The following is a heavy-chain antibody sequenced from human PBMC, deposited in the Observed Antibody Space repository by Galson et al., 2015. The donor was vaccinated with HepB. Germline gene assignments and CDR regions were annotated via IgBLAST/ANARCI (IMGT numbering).Heavy chain of an antibody. V-gene: IGHV1-18*01. CDR2: ISAYNGNT. D-gene: IGHD1-26*01. J-gene: IGHJ4*02. CDR3: ARDRPYSGSYYPGY. Sequence: SVTVSCKASGYTFTSYGISWVRQAPGQGLEWMGWISAYNGNTNYAQKLQGRVTMTTDTSTSTAYMELRSLRSDDTAVYYCARDRPYSGSYYPGYWGQGTLVTVSS. CDR1: GYTFTSYG.